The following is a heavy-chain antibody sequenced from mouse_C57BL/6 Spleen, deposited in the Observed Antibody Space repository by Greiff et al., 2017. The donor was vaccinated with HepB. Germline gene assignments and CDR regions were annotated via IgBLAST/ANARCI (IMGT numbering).Heavy chain of an antibody. CDR1: GYTFTSYW. D-gene: IGHD1-1*01. CDR2: IDPSDSYT. Sequence: QVQLQQPGAELVRPGTSVKLSCKASGYTFTSYWMHWVKQRPGQGLEWIGVIDPSDSYTNYNEKFKSKATLTVDTSSSTAYMQLSSLTSEDSAVYYCEAYYGSSDYWGQGTTLTVSS. CDR3: EAYYGSSDY. J-gene: IGHJ2*01. V-gene: IGHV1-59*01.